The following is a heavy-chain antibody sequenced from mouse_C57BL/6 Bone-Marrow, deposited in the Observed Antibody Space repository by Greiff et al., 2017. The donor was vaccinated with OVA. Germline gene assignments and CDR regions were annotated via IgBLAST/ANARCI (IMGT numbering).Heavy chain of an antibody. CDR3: ARHEDRYYSNPYYAMDY. V-gene: IGHV1-62-2*01. D-gene: IGHD2-5*01. Sequence: VQLQQSGAELVKPGASVKLSCKASGYTFTEYTIHWVKQRSGQGLEWIGWFYPGSGSIKYNEKFKEKATLTADKSSSKVYMELSRLTSEDSAVYFCARHEDRYYSNPYYAMDYWGQGTSGTVSS. CDR1: GYTFTEYT. J-gene: IGHJ4*01. CDR2: FYPGSGSI.